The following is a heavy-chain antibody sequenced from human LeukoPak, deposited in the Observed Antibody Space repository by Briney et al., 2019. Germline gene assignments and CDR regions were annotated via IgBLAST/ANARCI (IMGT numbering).Heavy chain of an antibody. CDR3: AKDRGRYYDSNGYYWGYYFGS. D-gene: IGHD3-22*01. CDR2: IYSSGST. Sequence: GGSLRLSCAASGLSVSSNDMSWVRQAPGKGLEWVSLIYSSGSTYYADSVKGGFTISRDNFKNTLYLQMNSLRAEDTAVYYCAKDRGRYYDSNGYYWGYYFGSWGQGILVTVST. J-gene: IGHJ4*02. CDR1: GLSVSSND. V-gene: IGHV3-53*01.